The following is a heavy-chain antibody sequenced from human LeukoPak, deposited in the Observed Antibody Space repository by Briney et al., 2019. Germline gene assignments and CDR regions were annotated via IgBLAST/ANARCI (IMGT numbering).Heavy chain of an antibody. V-gene: IGHV1-69*13. CDR1: RGTFSTYA. Sequence: RASVKVSCKASRGTFSTYAISWVRQAPGQGLEWMGGLIPIFGTANYAQKFQGRVTITADESTSTAYMELSSLRSEDTAVYYCARDTRHRYCSSTICYRGWLDPWGQGTLVTVSS. D-gene: IGHD2-2*01. CDR3: ARDTRHRYCSSTICYRGWLDP. CDR2: LIPIFGTA. J-gene: IGHJ5*02.